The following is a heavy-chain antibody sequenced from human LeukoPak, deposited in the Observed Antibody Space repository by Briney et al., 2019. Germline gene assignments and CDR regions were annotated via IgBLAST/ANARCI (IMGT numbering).Heavy chain of an antibody. Sequence: VSXGXISSYYWSWVRQPPGKGLEWIGXXYXXXSTNYNPSLKSRVTISVDTSKNQFSLKLSSVTAADTAVYYCARVSSVAVAGSIDYYYYYGMDVWGQGTTVTVSS. J-gene: IGHJ6*02. CDR2: XYXXXST. V-gene: IGHV4-59*01. D-gene: IGHD6-19*01. CDR1: XGXISSYY. CDR3: ARVSSVAVAGSIDYYYYYGMDV.